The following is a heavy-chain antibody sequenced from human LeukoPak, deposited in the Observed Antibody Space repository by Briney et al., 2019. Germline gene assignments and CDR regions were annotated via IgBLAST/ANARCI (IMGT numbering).Heavy chain of an antibody. CDR2: MTHDGSGK. CDR1: GFTFSNYW. D-gene: IGHD6-13*01. V-gene: IGHV3-7*03. Sequence: PGGSLRLSCAASGFTFSNYWMSWVRQAPGKGPEWVASMTHDGSGKYYVDSVKGRFTISRDNSKNTLYLQMNSLRAEDTAVYYCVRGSNTYSSTSYWHFDLWGRGTLVTVSS. CDR3: VRGSNTYSSTSYWHFDL. J-gene: IGHJ2*01.